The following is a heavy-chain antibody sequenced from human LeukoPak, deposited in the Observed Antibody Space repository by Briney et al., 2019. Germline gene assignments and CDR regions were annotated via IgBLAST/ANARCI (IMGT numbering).Heavy chain of an antibody. CDR1: GYTFTSYG. V-gene: IGHV1-18*01. J-gene: IGHJ4*02. Sequence: GASVKASCKASGYTFTSYGISWVRQAPGQGLEWMGWISAYNGNTNYAQKLQGRVTMTTDTSTSTAYMELRSLRSDDTAVYYCARDLGHSSGWVYFDYWGQGTLVTVSS. CDR3: ARDLGHSSGWVYFDY. D-gene: IGHD6-19*01. CDR2: ISAYNGNT.